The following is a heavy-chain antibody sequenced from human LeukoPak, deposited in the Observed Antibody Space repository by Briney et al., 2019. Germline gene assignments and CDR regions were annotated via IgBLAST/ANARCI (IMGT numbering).Heavy chain of an antibody. Sequence: GGPLRLSCAASGFISNTFVMTWAGRPPGKGLGGWAFIRYDGSNKNYADSVKGRFTISRDNTKNSLYLQMNSLRAEDTAVYYCAKDGGSDPDSFGIWGQGTMVTVSS. CDR3: AKDGGSDPDSFGI. V-gene: IGHV3-30*02. CDR2: IRYDGSNK. CDR1: GFISNTFV. D-gene: IGHD2-15*01. J-gene: IGHJ3*02.